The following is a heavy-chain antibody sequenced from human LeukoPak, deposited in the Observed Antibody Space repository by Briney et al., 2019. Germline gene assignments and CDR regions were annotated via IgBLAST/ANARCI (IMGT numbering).Heavy chain of an antibody. Sequence: SETLSLTCTVSGASVSGSPYYWGWIRQPPGKGPEWIGSIYSSGSTYYNASLQSRVTISIETSKSQISLRLNSVTAADTAIYYCAKSGGYGLIDYWGQGTLVTVSS. J-gene: IGHJ4*02. CDR2: IYSSGST. CDR3: AKSGGYGLIDY. V-gene: IGHV4-39*01. CDR1: GASVSGSPYY. D-gene: IGHD1-26*01.